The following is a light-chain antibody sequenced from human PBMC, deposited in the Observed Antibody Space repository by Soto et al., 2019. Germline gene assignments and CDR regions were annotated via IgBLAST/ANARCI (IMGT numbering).Light chain of an antibody. CDR3: QQYGSSPLT. Sequence: EIVLTQSPGTLSLSPGERATVSCRASQSVDDSYLAWYQQTPGRAPILLIYGASHRATGISDRFSGSGSGTDFTLTISRLEPEDFAVYYCQQYGSSPLTFGGGTKVDIK. V-gene: IGKV3-20*01. CDR2: GAS. CDR1: QSVDDSY. J-gene: IGKJ4*01.